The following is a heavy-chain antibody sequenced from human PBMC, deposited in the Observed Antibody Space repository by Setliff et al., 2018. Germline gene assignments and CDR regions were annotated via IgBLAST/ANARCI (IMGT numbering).Heavy chain of an antibody. D-gene: IGHD2-15*01. CDR3: AKESGAHYFYYSYMDV. CDR1: GFNFSSYG. J-gene: IGHJ6*03. CDR2: IWFDGSNH. V-gene: IGHV3-33*06. Sequence: GGSLRLSCAASGFNFSSYGMHWVRQAPGKGLEWVAAIWFDGSNHYYVDSVKGRFIISRDNSKNTLYLQMNSLRAEDTAVYFCAKESGAHYFYYSYMDVWGKGTTVTVSS.